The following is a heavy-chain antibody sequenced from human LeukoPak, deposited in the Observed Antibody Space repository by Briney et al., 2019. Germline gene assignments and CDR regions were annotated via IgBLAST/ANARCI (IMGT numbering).Heavy chain of an antibody. CDR2: VHYSRST. V-gene: IGHV4-59*12. D-gene: IGHD3-22*01. J-gene: IGHJ4*02. Sequence: SETLSLTCTVSGASITSSYWSWIRQPPGKSLEWIAYVHYSRSTNYNPSLKSRVATSVDTAKNQFSLNLSSVTAADTAVYFCARDAHDSSGRAFEYWGQGTLVTVSS. CDR3: ARDAHDSSGRAFEY. CDR1: GASITSSY.